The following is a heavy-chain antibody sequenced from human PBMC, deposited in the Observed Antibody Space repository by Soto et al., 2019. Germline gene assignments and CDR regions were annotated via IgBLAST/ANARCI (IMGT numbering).Heavy chain of an antibody. Sequence: EVQLLEFGGGLVQPGGSLRLSCAASGFTFSTYTMTWVRQAPGKGLEWVSSVGGSGDGTYSADSVKGRFTISRDNSKNTLYLQMSSLKDEDTAVYYCARDPPTGTTLDWFDSWGQGTLVTVSS. CDR2: VGGSGDGT. V-gene: IGHV3-23*01. D-gene: IGHD1-7*01. CDR3: ARDPPTGTTLDWFDS. J-gene: IGHJ5*01. CDR1: GFTFSTYT.